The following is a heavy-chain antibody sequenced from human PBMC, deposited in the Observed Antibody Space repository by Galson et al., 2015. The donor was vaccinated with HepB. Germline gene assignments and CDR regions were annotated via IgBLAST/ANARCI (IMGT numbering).Heavy chain of an antibody. D-gene: IGHD2-15*01. V-gene: IGHV5-10-1*01. J-gene: IGHJ6*02. CDR3: ARDDVVVVVPERFYSGMDV. Sequence: QSGAEVKKPGESLRISCKSSGYSFTTYWITWVRQMPGKGLEWMGRIDPSDSYTNYSPSFQGHVTISADKSINTTYLQWSSLRASDTASYYCARDDVVVVVPERFYSGMDVWGQGTTVTVSS. CDR2: IDPSDSYT. CDR1: GYSFTTYW.